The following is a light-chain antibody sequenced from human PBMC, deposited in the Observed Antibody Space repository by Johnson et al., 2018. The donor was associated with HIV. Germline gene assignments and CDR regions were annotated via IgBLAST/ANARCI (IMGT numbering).Light chain of an antibody. Sequence: QSVLTQPPSVSAAPGQKVTISCSGSSSHIGNNFVSWYQQFPGTAPKLLIYENTRRPSGIPDRFSGSKSGTSATLGITGLQPGDEADYYCGTWDTSLSAGGVFGSGTKVTVL. CDR2: ENT. CDR1: SSHIGNNF. CDR3: GTWDTSLSAGGV. J-gene: IGLJ1*01. V-gene: IGLV1-51*02.